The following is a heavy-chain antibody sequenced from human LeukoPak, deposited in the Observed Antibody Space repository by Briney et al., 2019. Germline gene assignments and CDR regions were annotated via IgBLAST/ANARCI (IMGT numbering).Heavy chain of an antibody. D-gene: IGHD3-22*01. CDR2: IYPGDSDT. J-gene: IGHJ3*01. CDR1: GYSFTNYW. V-gene: IGHV5-51*01. Sequence: LGESLKISCKGSGYSFTNYWIGWVRQMPGKGLEWMGIIYPGDSDTRYSPSFQGQVTISADKSISTAYLQWSSLKASDTAMYYCARRRYYDSSGYYSAFDVWGHGTMVTVAS. CDR3: ARRRYYDSSGYYSAFDV.